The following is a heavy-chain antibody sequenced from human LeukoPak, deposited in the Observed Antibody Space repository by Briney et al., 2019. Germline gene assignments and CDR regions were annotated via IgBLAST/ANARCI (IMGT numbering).Heavy chain of an antibody. CDR1: GYTFTSYY. V-gene: IGHV1-46*01. CDR3: ARGTAAGTPEGY. Sequence: GASVKVSCKASGYTFTSYYMHWVRRAPGQGLEWMGIINPSGGDTNYAQKFQGRVTMTRDTSTSTVYMELSSLRSEDTAVYYCARGTAAGTPEGYWGQGTLVTVSS. D-gene: IGHD6-13*01. CDR2: INPSGGDT. J-gene: IGHJ4*02.